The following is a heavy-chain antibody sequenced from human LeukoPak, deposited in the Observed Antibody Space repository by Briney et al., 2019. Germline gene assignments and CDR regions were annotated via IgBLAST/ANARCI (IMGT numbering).Heavy chain of an antibody. CDR3: ARHGGRSPPVLGFDY. J-gene: IGHJ4*02. D-gene: IGHD3-16*01. CDR2: ISSSGNT. CDR1: GGSISSNNYY. Sequence: KPSETLSLTCTVSGGSISSNNYYWGWIRQPPGKGLEWIGSISSSGNTLYNPSLKSRVTIPIDTSKNQFSLNLSSATAADTAVYYCARHGGRSPPVLGFDYWGPGTLVTVSS. V-gene: IGHV4-39*01.